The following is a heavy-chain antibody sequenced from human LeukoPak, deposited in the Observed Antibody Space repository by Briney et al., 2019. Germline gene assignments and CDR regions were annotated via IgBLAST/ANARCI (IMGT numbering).Heavy chain of an antibody. Sequence: SETLSLTCAVYGGSFSGYYWSWIRQPPGKGLEWIGEINHSGSINYNPSLKSRVTISVDTSKNQFSLKLSSVTAADTAVYYCASGVIAAGRPNWFDPWGQGTLVTVSS. CDR1: GGSFSGYY. D-gene: IGHD6-13*01. CDR2: INHSGSI. CDR3: ASGVIAAGRPNWFDP. J-gene: IGHJ5*02. V-gene: IGHV4-34*01.